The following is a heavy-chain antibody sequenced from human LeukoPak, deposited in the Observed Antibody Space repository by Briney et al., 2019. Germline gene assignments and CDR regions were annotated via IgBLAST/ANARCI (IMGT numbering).Heavy chain of an antibody. CDR1: GGSCGGYY. J-gene: IGHJ4*02. Sequence: SETLSPTCAVYGGSCGGYYWSWTRQFPGKGLEWIGEINDSGSTNYNPSLKSRVTMSIDTSKKQFSLKLTSVTAADSAVYYCARNSAYSTSSGINCWGQGTLVTVSS. D-gene: IGHD6-6*01. V-gene: IGHV4-34*01. CDR2: INDSGST. CDR3: ARNSAYSTSSGINC.